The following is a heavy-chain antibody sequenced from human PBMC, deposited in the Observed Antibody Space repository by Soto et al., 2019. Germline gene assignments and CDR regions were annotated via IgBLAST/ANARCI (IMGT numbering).Heavy chain of an antibody. CDR2: SSYDGRET. D-gene: IGHD3-10*01. V-gene: IGHV3-30*03. CDR3: ARDSGWPILNFDN. Sequence: GGSLRLSCAASDFDFSSYGIHWVRQAPGKGLEWVAASSYDGRETFYAGSAKGRFTVSKEMSKNTAFLQMNALRHEDTAVYFCARDSGWPILNFDNWGQGTPVTVSS. CDR1: DFDFSSYG. J-gene: IGHJ4*02.